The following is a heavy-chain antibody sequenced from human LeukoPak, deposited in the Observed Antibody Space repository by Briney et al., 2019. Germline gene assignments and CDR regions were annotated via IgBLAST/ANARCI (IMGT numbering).Heavy chain of an antibody. CDR3: ARDEFRAADY. V-gene: IGHV3-48*04. Sequence: GGSLRLSCAASGFTFSSYAMSWVRQAPGKGLEWVSFISGGSDIIYYADSVKGRFTISRDNAKNSLYLQMNSLRAEDTAVYYCARDEFRAADYWGQGTLVTVSS. CDR1: GFTFSSYA. J-gene: IGHJ4*02. CDR2: ISGGSDII. D-gene: IGHD3-10*01.